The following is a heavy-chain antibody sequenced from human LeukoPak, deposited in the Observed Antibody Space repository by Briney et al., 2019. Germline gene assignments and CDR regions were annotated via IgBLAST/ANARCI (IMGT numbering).Heavy chain of an antibody. CDR2: IYTSGST. CDR3: ARDVGAEGYSGYDLENYFDY. Sequence: PSETLSLTCTVSGGSISSYYWSWIRQPAGKGLEWIGRIYTSGSTNYNPSLKSRVTMSVDTSKNQFSLKLSSVTAADTAVYYCARDVGAEGYSGYDLENYFDYWGQGTLVTVSS. CDR1: GGSISSYY. V-gene: IGHV4-4*07. J-gene: IGHJ4*02. D-gene: IGHD5-12*01.